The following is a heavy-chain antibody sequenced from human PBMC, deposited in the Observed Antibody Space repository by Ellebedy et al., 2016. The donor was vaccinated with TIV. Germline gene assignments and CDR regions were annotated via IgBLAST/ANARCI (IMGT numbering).Heavy chain of an antibody. Sequence: AASVKVSCKASGGDLSSHGITWVRQAPGQGLEWMGLINPNSGGTNYAQKFQGRVTMARDTSISTAYMELSRLRFDDTAVYFCTRGDSFSSPTGIFPDYWGQGTLVTVSS. V-gene: IGHV1-2*02. J-gene: IGHJ4*02. CDR2: INPNSGGT. CDR3: TRGDSFSSPTGIFPDY. CDR1: GGDLSSHG. D-gene: IGHD3-10*01.